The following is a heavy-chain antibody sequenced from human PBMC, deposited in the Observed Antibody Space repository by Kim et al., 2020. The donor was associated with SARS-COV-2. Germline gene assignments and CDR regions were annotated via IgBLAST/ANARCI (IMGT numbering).Heavy chain of an antibody. D-gene: IGHD2-15*01. V-gene: IGHV1-46*01. J-gene: IGHJ4*02. CDR2: INPSGGST. CDR3: ARGLGYCSGGRCNGGQILD. Sequence: ASVKVSCKASGYTFTSYYMHWVRQAAGQGLEWMGIINPSGGSTRYAQKFQGRVTMTRDTSTSTVYMELSSLRSEDTAVYYCARGLGYCSGGRCNGGQILDWGQGTLVTVSS. CDR1: GYTFTSYY.